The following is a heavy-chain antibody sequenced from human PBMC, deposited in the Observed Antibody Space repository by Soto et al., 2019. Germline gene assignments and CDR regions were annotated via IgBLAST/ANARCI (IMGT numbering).Heavy chain of an antibody. CDR2: IIPIFGTA. Sequence: SVKVSCKASGGTFSSYAISWVRQAPGQGLEWMGGIIPIFGTANYAQKFQGRVTITADESTSTAYMELSSLRSEDTAVYYCARETQSYGGNSGNWFDPWGQGTLVTVS. D-gene: IGHD2-21*02. CDR1: GGTFSSYA. V-gene: IGHV1-69*13. CDR3: ARETQSYGGNSGNWFDP. J-gene: IGHJ5*02.